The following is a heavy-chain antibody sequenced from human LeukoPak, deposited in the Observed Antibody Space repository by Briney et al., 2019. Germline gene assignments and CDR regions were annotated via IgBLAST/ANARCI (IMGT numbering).Heavy chain of an antibody. Sequence: SGGSLRLSCAASGFTFSSYGMHWVRQAPGKGLEWVAVIWYDGSNKYYADSVKGRFTISRDNSKNTLYLQMNSLRAEDTAVYYCARSSGIAVAGTIDYWGQGTLVTVSS. D-gene: IGHD6-19*01. CDR1: GFTFSSYG. V-gene: IGHV3-33*01. CDR3: ARSSGIAVAGTIDY. CDR2: IWYDGSNK. J-gene: IGHJ4*02.